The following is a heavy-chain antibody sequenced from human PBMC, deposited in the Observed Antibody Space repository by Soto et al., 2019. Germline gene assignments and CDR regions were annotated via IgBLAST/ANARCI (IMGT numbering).Heavy chain of an antibody. V-gene: IGHV1-18*01. Sequence: ASVKVSCKASGYTFTSYGISWVRQAPGQGLEWMGWISAYNGNTNYAQKLQGRVTMTTDTSTSTAYMELRSLRSDDTAVYYCARGFRLAATRCWFDPWGQGTLVTVSS. CDR1: GYTFTSYG. D-gene: IGHD2-15*01. J-gene: IGHJ5*02. CDR2: ISAYNGNT. CDR3: ARGFRLAATRCWFDP.